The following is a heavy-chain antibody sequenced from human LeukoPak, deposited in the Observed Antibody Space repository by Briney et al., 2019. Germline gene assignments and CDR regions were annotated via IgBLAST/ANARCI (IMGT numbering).Heavy chain of an antibody. J-gene: IGHJ4*02. CDR2: IYYSGST. CDR3: AREWGYSYGTGYFDY. Sequence: SSETLSLTCTVSGGSISSYYWSWIRQPPGKGLEWIGYIYYSGSTNYNPSLKSRVTISVDTSKNQFSLKLSSVTAADTAVYYCAREWGYSYGTGYFDYWGQGTLVTVSS. CDR1: GGSISSYY. V-gene: IGHV4-59*01. D-gene: IGHD5-18*01.